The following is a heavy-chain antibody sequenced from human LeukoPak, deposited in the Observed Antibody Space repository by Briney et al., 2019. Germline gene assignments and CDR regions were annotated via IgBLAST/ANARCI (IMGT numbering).Heavy chain of an antibody. V-gene: IGHV3-23*01. D-gene: IGHD2-15*01. CDR1: GFTLSDYW. CDR2: ISGSGGST. Sequence: GGSLRLSCAASGFTLSDYWMSWVRQAPGKGLEWVSAISGSGGSTYYADSVKGRFTISRDNSKNTLYLQMNSLRAEDTAVYYCAKGYLYCSGGSCYNYWGQGTLVTVSS. J-gene: IGHJ4*02. CDR3: AKGYLYCSGGSCYNY.